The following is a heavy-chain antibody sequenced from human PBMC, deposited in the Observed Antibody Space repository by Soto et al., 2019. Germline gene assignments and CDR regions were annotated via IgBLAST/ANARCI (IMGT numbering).Heavy chain of an antibody. J-gene: IGHJ6*02. CDR1: GGSLSSYY. CDR2: IYYSGST. D-gene: IGHD3-10*01. CDR3: ARQGFGPLHGLVDV. V-gene: IGHV4-59*01. Sequence: SETLSLTCVFSGGSLSSYYWSWIRQPPGKGLEWIGYIYYSGSTNYNPSLKSRVTISVDTSKNQFSLKLSSVTAADTAVYYCARQGFGPLHGLVDVWGQGTTVTVSS.